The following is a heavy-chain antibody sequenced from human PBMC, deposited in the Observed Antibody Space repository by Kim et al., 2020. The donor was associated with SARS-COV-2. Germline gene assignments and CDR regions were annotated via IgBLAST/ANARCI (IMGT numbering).Heavy chain of an antibody. CDR1: GYSFTSYW. CDR3: ARHAAGGSYYFLYYYYGMDV. V-gene: IGHV5-51*07. Sequence: GESLKISCKGSGYSFTSYWIGWVHQMPGKGLEWMGIIYPGDSDTRYSPSFQGQVTISADKSISTAYLQWSSLKASDTAMYYCARHAAGGSYYFLYYYYGMDVWGQGTTVTVSS. CDR2: IYPGDSDT. D-gene: IGHD1-26*01. J-gene: IGHJ6*02.